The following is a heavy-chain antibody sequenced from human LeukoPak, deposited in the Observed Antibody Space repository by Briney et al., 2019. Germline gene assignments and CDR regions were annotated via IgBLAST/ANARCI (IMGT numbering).Heavy chain of an antibody. V-gene: IGHV3-30*18. CDR1: GFTFSSYG. J-gene: IGHJ5*02. Sequence: PGGSLRLSCAASGFTFSSYGMHWVRQAPGKGLEWVAVISNDGSNKYYADSVKGRFTISRDNSKNTLYLQMNSLRAEDTAVYYCAKDGDPYPDYYGDYDRVAYNWFDPWGQGTLVTVSS. D-gene: IGHD4-17*01. CDR3: AKDGDPYPDYYGDYDRVAYNWFDP. CDR2: ISNDGSNK.